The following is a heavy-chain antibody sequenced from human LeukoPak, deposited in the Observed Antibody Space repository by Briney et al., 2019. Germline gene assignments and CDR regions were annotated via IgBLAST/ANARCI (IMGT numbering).Heavy chain of an antibody. V-gene: IGHV4-34*01. CDR1: GGSFSGYY. J-gene: IGHJ4*02. D-gene: IGHD6-19*01. CDR3: ARQLAIAVAGTGDFDY. Sequence: SETLSLTCAVYGGSFSGYYWSWIRQPPGKGLEWIGEINHSGSTNYNPSLKSRVTISIDTSKNQFSLKLSSVTAADTAVYYCARQLAIAVAGTGDFDYWGQGTLVTVSS. CDR2: INHSGST.